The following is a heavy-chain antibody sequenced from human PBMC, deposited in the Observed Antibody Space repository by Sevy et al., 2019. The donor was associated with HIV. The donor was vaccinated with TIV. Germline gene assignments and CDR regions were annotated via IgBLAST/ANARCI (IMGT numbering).Heavy chain of an antibody. V-gene: IGHV4-59*12. CDR1: GGSINSDH. CDR3: ARRNDFDI. Sequence: SETLSLTCTVSGGSINSDHWNWIRQPPGKGLEWIGYAYYTGGTNYNPSLKNRVTISVDRTKNHFSLKLTSVTDADTAVYYCARRNDFDIWGQGTMVTVSS. CDR2: AYYTGGT. J-gene: IGHJ3*02.